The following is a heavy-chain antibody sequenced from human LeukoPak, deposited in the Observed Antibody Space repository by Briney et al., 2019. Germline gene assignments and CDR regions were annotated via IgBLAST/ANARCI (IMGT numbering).Heavy chain of an antibody. J-gene: IGHJ2*01. CDR1: GGSISSYY. V-gene: IGHV4-59*01. CDR2: IYYSGST. CDR3: ARRNWYFDL. Sequence: SKTLSLTCTVSGGSISSYYWSWIRQPPGKGLEWIGYIYYSGSTNYNPSLKSRVTISVDTSMNQFSLKLGSVTAADTAVYYCARRNWYFDLWGRGTLVTVSS.